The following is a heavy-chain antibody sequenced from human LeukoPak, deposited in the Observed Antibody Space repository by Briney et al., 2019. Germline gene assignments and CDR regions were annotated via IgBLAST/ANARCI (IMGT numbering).Heavy chain of an antibody. J-gene: IGHJ5*02. CDR3: ARAYERFGVSWFDP. V-gene: IGHV4-34*01. CDR1: GGSFSGYY. Sequence: SETLSLTCAVYGGSFSGYYWSWIRKPPGKGLEWIGEINHSGSTNYNPSLKSRVTISVDTSKNQFSLKVSSVTAADTAVYYCARAYERFGVSWFDPWGQGTLVIVSS. CDR2: INHSGST. D-gene: IGHD3-10*01.